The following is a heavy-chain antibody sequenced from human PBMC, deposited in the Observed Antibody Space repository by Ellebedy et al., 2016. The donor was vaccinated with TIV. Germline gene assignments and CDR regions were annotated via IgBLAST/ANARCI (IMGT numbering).Heavy chain of an antibody. CDR2: VSAYSGNT. Sequence: AASVKVSCKSSGYTFIDYGITWVRQAPGQGIDWMGWVSAYSGNTNYAEKVQGRVTMTTDTSPDTAYMELRSLRSDDTAVYYCARYSGSGTYYQNGMDVWGQGTTVTVSS. D-gene: IGHD3-10*01. J-gene: IGHJ6*02. CDR1: GYTFIDYG. CDR3: ARYSGSGTYYQNGMDV. V-gene: IGHV1-18*01.